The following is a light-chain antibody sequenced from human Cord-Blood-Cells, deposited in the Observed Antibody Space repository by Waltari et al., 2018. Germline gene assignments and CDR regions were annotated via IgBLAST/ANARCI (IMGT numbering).Light chain of an antibody. J-gene: IGLJ3*02. Sequence: QSALTQPASVSGSPGQSITISCTGTSSDVGGYNYVSWYQQHPGKAPKLMIYDVSKRPSGVSQRFAGSKSGNTASLTISGLQAEDEAAYYCSSYTSSSTLVFGGGTKLTVL. CDR2: DVS. CDR1: SSDVGGYNY. CDR3: SSYTSSSTLV. V-gene: IGLV2-14*01.